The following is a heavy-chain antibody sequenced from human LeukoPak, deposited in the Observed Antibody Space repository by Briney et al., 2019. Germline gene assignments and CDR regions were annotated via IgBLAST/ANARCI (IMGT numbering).Heavy chain of an antibody. Sequence: GSSVKVSCKASGGTFSSYAISWVRQAPGQGLEWMGGIIPIFGTANYAQKFQGRVTITADESTSTAYMELSSLRSEDTVVYYCARDLVSGDYTYAFDIWGQGTMVTVSS. CDR1: GGTFSSYA. J-gene: IGHJ3*02. CDR3: ARDLVSGDYTYAFDI. D-gene: IGHD4-11*01. V-gene: IGHV1-69*01. CDR2: IIPIFGTA.